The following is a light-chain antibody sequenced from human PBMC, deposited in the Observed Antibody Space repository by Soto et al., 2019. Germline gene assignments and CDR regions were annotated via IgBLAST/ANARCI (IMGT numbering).Light chain of an antibody. V-gene: IGKV4-1*01. CDR1: QSVLYSSNNRSY. CDR2: WAS. J-gene: IGKJ1*01. Sequence: DIVMTQSPDSLAVSLGERATINCKSSQSVLYSSNNRSYLAWFQQKPGQPPKLLIYWASTRASGVPDRFSGSGSGTDFTLTITSLQAEDVAVYYCQQYYTTPRWTFGQGTRVEIK. CDR3: QQYYTTPRWT.